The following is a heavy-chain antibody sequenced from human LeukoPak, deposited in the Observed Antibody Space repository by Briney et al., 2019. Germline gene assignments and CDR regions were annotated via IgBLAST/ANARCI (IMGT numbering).Heavy chain of an antibody. V-gene: IGHV1-18*01. Sequence: ASVKVSCKASGYTFTSYGISWVRQAPGQGLEWMGWISAYNGNTNYSQKFQGRVTITRDTSASTAYMELSSLRSEDTAVYYCTTGVTTTEMVDYWGQGTLVTVSS. CDR3: TTGVTTTEMVDY. CDR1: GYTFTSYG. CDR2: ISAYNGNT. D-gene: IGHD4-17*01. J-gene: IGHJ4*02.